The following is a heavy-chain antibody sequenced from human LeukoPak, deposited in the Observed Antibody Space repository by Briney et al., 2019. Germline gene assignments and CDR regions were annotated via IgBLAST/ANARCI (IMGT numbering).Heavy chain of an antibody. D-gene: IGHD1-26*01. CDR1: GFAFVNSL. CDR3: AADPQLGATSGFGF. CDR2: VVVGSGNT. V-gene: IGHV1-58*01. J-gene: IGHJ4*02. Sequence: EASVKVSFKASGFAFVNSLVHWVRQTRGQGLEWIGWVVVGSGNTNYAQKFQERVTITRDRSTSTAYMELNSLTSEDTAIYYCAADPQLGATSGFGFWGQGSLVTVSS.